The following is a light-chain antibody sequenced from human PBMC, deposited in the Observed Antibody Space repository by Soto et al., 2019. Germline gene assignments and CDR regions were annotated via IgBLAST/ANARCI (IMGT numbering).Light chain of an antibody. V-gene: IGKV3-15*01. CDR1: QSVSSS. CDR2: GAS. J-gene: IGKJ5*01. CDR3: QQRSNWPIT. Sequence: EIVMTQSPATLSVSPGERATLSCRASQSVSSSLAWYQQKPGQAPRLLIYGASTRATGIPARFSGSGSGTDFTLTISSLEPEDFAVYYCQQRSNWPITFGQGTRLEIK.